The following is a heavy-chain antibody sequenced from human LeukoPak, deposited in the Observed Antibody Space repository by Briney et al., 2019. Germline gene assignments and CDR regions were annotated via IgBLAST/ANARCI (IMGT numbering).Heavy chain of an antibody. CDR2: INPSGGST. CDR1: GYTFTNYF. D-gene: IGHD2-21*02. CDR3: ARDGDAYCSGDCYIDP. V-gene: IGHV1-46*01. J-gene: IGHJ5*02. Sequence: ASVKVSCKASGYTFTNYFVHLVRQAPGQGLEWMGIINPSGGSTRYTQKFQGRVTMTRDTSTSTVYMELSSLRSEDTAVYYCARDGDAYCSGDCYIDPWGQGTLVTVSS.